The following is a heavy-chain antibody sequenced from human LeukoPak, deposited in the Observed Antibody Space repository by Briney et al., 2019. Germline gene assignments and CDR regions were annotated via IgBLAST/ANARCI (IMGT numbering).Heavy chain of an antibody. CDR2: ISHTSSTI. CDR1: GFTVSSNY. Sequence: GGSLRLSRAASGFTVSSNYMSWVRQAPGKWLEWVSYISHTSSTIYYTDSVKGRFTISRDNAKNSLWLQMNSLRDEDSAVYYCARDTSAGFDYWGQGTLVTVSS. V-gene: IGHV3-48*02. CDR3: ARDTSAGFDY. J-gene: IGHJ4*02.